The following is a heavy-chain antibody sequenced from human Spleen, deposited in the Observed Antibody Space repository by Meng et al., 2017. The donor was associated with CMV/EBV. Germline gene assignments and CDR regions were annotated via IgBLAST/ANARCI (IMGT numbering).Heavy chain of an antibody. CDR1: GYIFTGYY. V-gene: IGHV1-2*02. D-gene: IGHD2-15*01. CDR3: AREGDIVVVVAAIRGGNNWFDP. Sequence: ASVKVSCKASGYIFTGYYMHWVRQAPGQGLEWMGWINPNSGDTNYAQKFQGRVTLTRDTSITTAHMELSSLRSEDTAVYYCAREGDIVVVVAAIRGGNNWFDPWGQGTLVTVSS. J-gene: IGHJ5*02. CDR2: INPNSGDT.